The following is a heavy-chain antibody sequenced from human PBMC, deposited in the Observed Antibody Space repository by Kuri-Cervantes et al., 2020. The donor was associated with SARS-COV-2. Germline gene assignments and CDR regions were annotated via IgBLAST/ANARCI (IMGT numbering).Heavy chain of an antibody. V-gene: IGHV4-38-2*01. CDR3: ARLTEWLRPPEYWYFDL. CDR2: IYHSGST. D-gene: IGHD5-12*01. J-gene: IGHJ2*01. Sequence: SQTLSLTCGASGQYISSGYFWGWIRQPPGKGLEWIGSIYHSGSTYYNPSLKSRVTISVDTSKNQFSLKLSSVTAADTAVYYCARLTEWLRPPEYWYFDLWGRGTLVTVSS. CDR1: GQYISSGYF.